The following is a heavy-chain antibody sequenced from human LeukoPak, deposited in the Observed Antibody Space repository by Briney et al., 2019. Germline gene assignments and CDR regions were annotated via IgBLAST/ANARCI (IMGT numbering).Heavy chain of an antibody. D-gene: IGHD3-10*01. CDR2: ISSGGGST. Sequence: PGGSLRLSCAASAFSFSSYAMSWVRQAPGKGLEWVSGISSGGGSTYYADSVKGRFTISRDNSKNTLYLQMNSLRAEDTAVYYCAKDKRITMVRGVIAPFDYWGQGTLVTVSS. CDR1: AFSFSSYA. CDR3: AKDKRITMVRGVIAPFDY. V-gene: IGHV3-23*01. J-gene: IGHJ4*02.